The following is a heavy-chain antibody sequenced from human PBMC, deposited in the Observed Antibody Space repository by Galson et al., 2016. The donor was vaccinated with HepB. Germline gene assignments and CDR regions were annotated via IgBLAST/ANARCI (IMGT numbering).Heavy chain of an antibody. CDR1: GGSISSYY. Sequence: SETLSLTCIVSGGSISSYYWTWIRQPPGKGLEWIGYISYSGGNNYSPSLKSRVTISVDTSKNQLSLKLSSVTAADTAVYYCARWGYSLFDYWGRGSLVTVSS. J-gene: IGHJ4*02. D-gene: IGHD5-18*01. CDR2: ISYSGGN. CDR3: ARWGYSLFDY. V-gene: IGHV4-59*08.